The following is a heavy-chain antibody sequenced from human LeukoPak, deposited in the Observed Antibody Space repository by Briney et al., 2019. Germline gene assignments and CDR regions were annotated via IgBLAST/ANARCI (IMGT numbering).Heavy chain of an antibody. V-gene: IGHV1-2*02. D-gene: IGHD5-12*01. Sequence: ASVKVSCKASGYTFTGYYMHWVRQAPGQGLEWMGWINPNSGGTNYAQKFQGRVTMTRDTSTSTAYMELRSLRSDDTAVYYCARQVATSDFDYWGQGTLVTVSS. CDR2: INPNSGGT. CDR3: ARQVATSDFDY. J-gene: IGHJ4*02. CDR1: GYTFTGYY.